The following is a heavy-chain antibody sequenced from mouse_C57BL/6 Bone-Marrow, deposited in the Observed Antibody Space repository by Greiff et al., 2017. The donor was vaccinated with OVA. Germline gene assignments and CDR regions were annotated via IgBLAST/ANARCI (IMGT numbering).Heavy chain of an antibody. CDR3: ATGTSWFAY. CDR1: GYAFTNYL. V-gene: IGHV1-54*01. J-gene: IGHJ3*01. Sequence: VNLVESGAELVRPGTSVKVSCKASGYAFTNYLIEWVKQRPGQGLEWIGVINPGSGGTNYNEKFKGKATLTADKSSSTAYMQLSSLTSEDSAVYFCATGTSWFAYWGQGTLVTVSA. D-gene: IGHD4-1*01. CDR2: INPGSGGT.